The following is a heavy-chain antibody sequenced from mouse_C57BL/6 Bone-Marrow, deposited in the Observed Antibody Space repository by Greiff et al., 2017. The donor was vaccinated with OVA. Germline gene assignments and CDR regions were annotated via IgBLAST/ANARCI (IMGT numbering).Heavy chain of an antibody. V-gene: IGHV1-69*01. CDR3: ARGRAWFAY. CDR1: GYTFTSYW. CDR2: IDPSDSYT. Sequence: QVQLQQPGAELVMPGASVKLSCKASGYTFTSYWMHWVKKRPGQGLEWIGEIDPSDSYTNYNQKFKGKSTLTVDKSSSTAYMQLSSLTSEDSAVYYCARGRAWFAYWGQGTLVTVSA. J-gene: IGHJ3*01.